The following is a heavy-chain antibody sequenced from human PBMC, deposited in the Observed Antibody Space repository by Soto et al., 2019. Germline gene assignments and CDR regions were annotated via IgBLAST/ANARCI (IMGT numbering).Heavy chain of an antibody. D-gene: IGHD1-1*01. CDR3: ATDRHQGYNWNDEETWFDP. CDR2: FDPEDGET. J-gene: IGHJ5*02. CDR1: GYTLTELS. V-gene: IGHV1-24*01. Sequence: ASVKVSCKVSGYTLTELSMHWVRQAPGKGLEWMGGFDPEDGETIYAQKFQGRVTMTEDTSTDTAYMELSSLRSEDTAVYYCATDRHQGYNWNDEETWFDPWGQGTLVTVSS.